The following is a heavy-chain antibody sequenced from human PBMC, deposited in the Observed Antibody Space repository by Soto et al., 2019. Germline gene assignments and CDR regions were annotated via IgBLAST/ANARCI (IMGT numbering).Heavy chain of an antibody. CDR1: GYTFTSYY. CDR3: ARDQREEYSGYGTDAFDI. Sequence: ASVKVSCKASGYTFTSYYMHWVRQAPGQGLEWMGIINPSGGSTSYAQKFQGRVTMTRDTSTSTVYMELSSLRSEDTAVYYCARDQREEYSGYGTDAFDIWGQGTKVTVSS. J-gene: IGHJ3*02. D-gene: IGHD5-12*01. CDR2: INPSGGST. V-gene: IGHV1-46*03.